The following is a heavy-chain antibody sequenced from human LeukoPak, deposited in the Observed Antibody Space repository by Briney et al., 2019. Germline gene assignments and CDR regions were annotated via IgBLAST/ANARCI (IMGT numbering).Heavy chain of an antibody. Sequence: SETLSLTCTVSGGSISSYYWSWIRQPPGKGLEWIGYIYYSGSTSYNPSLKSRVTISLDTSKNQFSLKLSSMTAADTAVYYCARHGGLVRGFSDAFDIWGQGTTVTVSS. CDR1: GGSISSYY. CDR2: IYYSGST. J-gene: IGHJ3*02. D-gene: IGHD3-10*01. CDR3: ARHGGLVRGFSDAFDI. V-gene: IGHV4-59*08.